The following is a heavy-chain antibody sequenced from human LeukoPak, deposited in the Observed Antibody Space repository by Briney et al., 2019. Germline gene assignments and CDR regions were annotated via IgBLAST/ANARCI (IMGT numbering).Heavy chain of an antibody. CDR3: ARDAEGLDEARLDY. CDR1: DDSISSGYY. D-gene: IGHD3-3*01. J-gene: IGHJ4*02. V-gene: IGHV4-38-2*02. Sequence: PSETLSLTCTVSDDSISSGYYWGWIRQPPGKGLEWIGSLYHTGSTYYNPSLKSRVTISIDTSKKQFSLRLSSVTAADTAVYYCARDAEGLDEARLDYWGQGTLVTVSS. CDR2: LYHTGST.